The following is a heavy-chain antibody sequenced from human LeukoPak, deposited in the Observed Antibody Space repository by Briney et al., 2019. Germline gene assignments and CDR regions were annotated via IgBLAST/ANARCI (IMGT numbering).Heavy chain of an antibody. J-gene: IGHJ4*02. CDR2: IYYSGST. V-gene: IGHV4-61*01. CDR1: GGSVSSGSYY. CDR3: ARTGRVGATLPFDY. Sequence: SETLSLTCTVSGGSVSSGSYYWSWIRQPPGKGLEWIGYIYYSGSTNYNPSLKSRVTISVDTSKNQSSLKLSSVTAADTAVYYCARTGRVGATLPFDYWGQGTLVTVSS. D-gene: IGHD1-26*01.